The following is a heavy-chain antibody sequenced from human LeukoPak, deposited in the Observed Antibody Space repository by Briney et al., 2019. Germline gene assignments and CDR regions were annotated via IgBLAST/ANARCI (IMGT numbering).Heavy chain of an antibody. D-gene: IGHD3-10*01. J-gene: IGHJ4*02. CDR3: ARDYYGSGSYVFDY. CDR2: ISRSSSTI. Sequence: GGSLRLSCAASGFTFSSYGMNWVRQAPGKGLEWVSYISRSSSTIHYADSVKGRFTISRDNAKNSLYLQMNSLRDEDTAVYYCARDYYGSGSYVFDYWGQGTLVTVSS. CDR1: GFTFSSYG. V-gene: IGHV3-48*02.